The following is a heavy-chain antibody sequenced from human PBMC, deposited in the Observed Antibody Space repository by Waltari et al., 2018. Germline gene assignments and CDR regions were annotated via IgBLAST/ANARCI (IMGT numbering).Heavy chain of an antibody. D-gene: IGHD2-15*01. CDR3: ARWVGDGYSKPAFDI. Sequence: QVQLQESGPGLVKPSETLSLTCTVSGGSISSYYWSWIRQPPGKGLAWIGYIYYSGSTNYNPSLKSRVTISVDTSKNQFSLKLSSVTAADTAVYYCARWVGDGYSKPAFDIWGQGTMVTVSS. V-gene: IGHV4-59*01. CDR1: GGSISSYY. J-gene: IGHJ3*02. CDR2: IYYSGST.